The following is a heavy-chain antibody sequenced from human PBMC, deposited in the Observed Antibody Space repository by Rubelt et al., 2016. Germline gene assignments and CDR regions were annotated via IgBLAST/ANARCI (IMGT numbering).Heavy chain of an antibody. CDR3: ARSVIFPLWSGYRGLDY. Sequence: QVQLQQWGAGLLKPSETLSLTCAVYGGSFSGYYWSWIRQPPGKGLEWIGEINHSGSTNYNPSLKSRVIISVDTSKNQFSLKLSSVTAADTAVYYCARSVIFPLWSGYRGLDYWGQGTLVTVSS. CDR2: INHSGST. J-gene: IGHJ4*02. CDR1: GGSFSGYY. V-gene: IGHV4-34*01. D-gene: IGHD3-3*01.